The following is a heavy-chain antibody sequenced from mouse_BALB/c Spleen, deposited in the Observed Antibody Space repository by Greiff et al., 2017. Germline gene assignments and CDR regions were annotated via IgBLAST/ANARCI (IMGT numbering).Heavy chain of an antibody. Sequence: EVQVVESGGGLVKPGGSLKLSCAASGFAFSSYDMSWVRQTPEKRLEWVAYISSGGGSTYYPDTVKGRFTISRDNAKNTLYLQMSSLKSEDTAMYCCARQDGSSYYFDYWGQGTTRTVSS. CDR1: GFAFSSYD. J-gene: IGHJ2*01. CDR3: ARQDGSSYYFDY. D-gene: IGHD1-1*01. V-gene: IGHV5-12-1*01. CDR2: ISSGGGST.